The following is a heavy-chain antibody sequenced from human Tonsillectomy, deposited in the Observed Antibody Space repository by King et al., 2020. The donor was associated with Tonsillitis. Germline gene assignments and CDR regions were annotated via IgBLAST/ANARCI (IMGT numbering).Heavy chain of an antibody. J-gene: IGHJ3*02. D-gene: IGHD3-3*01. Sequence: MQLQESGPGLVKPSETLSLTCTVSGGSISSSSYYWGWIRQPPGKGLEWIGSIYYSGSTYYNPSLKCRVTISVDTSKNQFSLKLSSVTAADTAVYYCARTSIFGVVMEEYDAFDIWGQGTMVTVSS. CDR2: IYYSGST. CDR3: ARTSIFGVVMEEYDAFDI. CDR1: GGSISSSSYY. V-gene: IGHV4-39*01.